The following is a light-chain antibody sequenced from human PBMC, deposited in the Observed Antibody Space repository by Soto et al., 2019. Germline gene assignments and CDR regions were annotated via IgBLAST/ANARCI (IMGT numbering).Light chain of an antibody. CDR2: DVS. CDR1: SSDVGAYDY. CDR3: TSYTSGGNYV. J-gene: IGLJ1*01. V-gene: IGLV2-14*01. Sequence: QSALTQPASVSGSPGQSIAISCTGTSSDVGAYDYVSWYQQHPGKAPKLMIYDVSNRPSGVSNRFSGSKSANTASLTISGLQAEDEADYYCTSYTSGGNYVFGTGTKLTVL.